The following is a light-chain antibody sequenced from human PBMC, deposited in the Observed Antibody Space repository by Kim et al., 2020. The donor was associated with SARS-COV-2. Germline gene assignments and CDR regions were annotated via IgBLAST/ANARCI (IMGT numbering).Light chain of an antibody. V-gene: IGLV2-14*03. CDR2: DVS. Sequence: GQSFTLSCTGTSSPVCGSNYDSLYQQHPGKAPNLMIFDVSNRPSGVPNRFSGSKSGNTASLTISGLQAEDEAAYYCSSYTRSSTWVFGGGTQLTVL. CDR3: SSYTRSSTWV. CDR1: SSPVCGSNY. J-gene: IGLJ3*02.